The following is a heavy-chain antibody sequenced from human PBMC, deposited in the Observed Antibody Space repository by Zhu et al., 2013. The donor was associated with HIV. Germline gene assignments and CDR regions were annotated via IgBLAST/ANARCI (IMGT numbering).Heavy chain of an antibody. V-gene: IGHV4-34*01. CDR1: GGSFSGYY. J-gene: IGHJ6*02. CDR2: INHSGST. CDR3: ARVKVKWELPKGXYYYGMDV. D-gene: IGHD1-26*01. Sequence: QVQLQQWGAGLLKPSETLSLTCAVYGGSFSGYYWSWIRQPPGKGLEWIGEINHSGSTNYNPSLKSRVTISVDTSKNQFSLKLSSVTAADTAVYYCARVKVKWELPKGXYYYGMDVWGQGTTGHRLL.